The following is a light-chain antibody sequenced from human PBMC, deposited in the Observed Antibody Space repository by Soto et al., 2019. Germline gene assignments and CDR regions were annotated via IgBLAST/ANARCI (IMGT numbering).Light chain of an antibody. Sequence: DIPMNQSPSSLSASVGDRVTITCRASQSISSYLNWYQQKPGKAPKLLIYAASSLQSGVPSRFSGSGSGTDFTLTISSRQPEDFATYYSQQSYSTPPTFGGGTKVEIK. J-gene: IGKJ4*01. CDR2: AAS. CDR3: QQSYSTPPT. V-gene: IGKV1-39*01. CDR1: QSISSY.